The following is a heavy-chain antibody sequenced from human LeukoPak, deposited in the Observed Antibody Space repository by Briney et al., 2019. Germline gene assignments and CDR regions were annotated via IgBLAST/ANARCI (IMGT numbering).Heavy chain of an antibody. J-gene: IGHJ4*02. CDR3: ARGGSRQSSSSDFDY. CDR1: GGSFSSYY. D-gene: IGHD6-6*01. V-gene: IGHV4-59*01. CDR2: IYYNGNT. Sequence: PSKTLSLTCTVSGGSFSSYYSSWIRQPPGKGLEWIGYIYYNGNTNYNPSLKSRVTISVDTSKKQFSLKLSSVTAADTAVYYCARGGSRQSSSSDFDYWGQGILVTVSS.